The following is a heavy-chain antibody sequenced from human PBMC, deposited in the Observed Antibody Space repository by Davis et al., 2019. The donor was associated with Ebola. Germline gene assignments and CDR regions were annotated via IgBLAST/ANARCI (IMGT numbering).Heavy chain of an antibody. J-gene: IGHJ5*02. CDR1: GGSISSGDYY. Sequence: PSETLSLTCTVSGGSISSGDYYWSWIRQPPGKGLEWIGYIYYSGSTYYNPSLKSRVTISVDTSKNQFSLKLSSVTAADTAVYYCARAIMPEPGVFDPWGQGTLVTVSS. V-gene: IGHV4-30-4*01. CDR2: IYYSGST. CDR3: ARAIMPEPGVFDP. D-gene: IGHD1-14*01.